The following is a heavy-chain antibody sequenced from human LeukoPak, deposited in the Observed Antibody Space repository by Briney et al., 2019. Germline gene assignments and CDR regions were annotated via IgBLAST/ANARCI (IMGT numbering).Heavy chain of an antibody. CDR3: ARRAAAGQHFDY. CDR2: INPNSGDT. Sequence: ASVKVSCKASGYTFTGYYMHWVRQAPGPGLEWMGWINPNSGDTKYAQKFQGKVTITRDTSVSTAYMELSSLKSDDTAVYYCARRAAAGQHFDYWGQGTLVTASS. CDR1: GYTFTGYY. V-gene: IGHV1-2*02. J-gene: IGHJ4*02. D-gene: IGHD6-13*01.